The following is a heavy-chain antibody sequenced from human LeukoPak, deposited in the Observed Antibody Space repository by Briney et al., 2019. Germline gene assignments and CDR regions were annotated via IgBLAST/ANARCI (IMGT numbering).Heavy chain of an antibody. V-gene: IGHV1-69*05. J-gene: IGHJ6*03. CDR1: GGTFSRYA. CDR3: ARAKTGEAAGTYYYYMDV. D-gene: IGHD6-13*01. CDR2: IIPIFGTA. Sequence: AASVKVSCKASGGTFSRYAISWVRQAPGQGLEWMGGIIPIFGTANYAQKLQGRVTITTDEATSTAYMELSSLRSEDTAVYYCARAKTGEAAGTYYYYMDVWGKGTTVTVSS.